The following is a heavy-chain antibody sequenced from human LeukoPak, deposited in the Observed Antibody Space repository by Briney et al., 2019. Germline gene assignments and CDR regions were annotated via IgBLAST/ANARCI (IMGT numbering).Heavy chain of an antibody. CDR3: AREGGFYRPLDY. V-gene: IGHV3-11*05. D-gene: IGHD3-3*01. Sequence: PGGSLRLSCAASGFTFSDCYMNWIRQAPGKGLEWVSYVSCGSTYTNYADSVKGRFTVSRDNAKNSLSLQMSSLRAEDTAVYYCAREGGFYRPLDYSGQGTLVTVSS. CDR1: GFTFSDCY. J-gene: IGHJ4*02. CDR2: VSCGSTYT.